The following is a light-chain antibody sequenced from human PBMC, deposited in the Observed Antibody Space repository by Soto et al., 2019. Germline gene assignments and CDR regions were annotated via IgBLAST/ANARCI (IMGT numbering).Light chain of an antibody. Sequence: DIQMAQSPSSMSASVGDRVTITCRASQSISIHLNWYQQKPGKAPKLLIYAASNLQGGVPSRFSGRGSGTDFTLTISSLQPEDFATYYCQQSDSVPLTFGGGTTVDIK. V-gene: IGKV1-39*01. CDR1: QSISIH. CDR2: AAS. CDR3: QQSDSVPLT. J-gene: IGKJ4*01.